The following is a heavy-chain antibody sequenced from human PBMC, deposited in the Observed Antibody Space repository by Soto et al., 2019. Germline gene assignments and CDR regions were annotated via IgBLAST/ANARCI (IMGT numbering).Heavy chain of an antibody. V-gene: IGHV4-59*08. CDR1: GGSISSYY. CDR2: IYYSGGT. Sequence: PSETLSLTCTVSGGSISSYYWSWIRQPPGKGLEWIGYIYYSGGTNYNPSLKSRVTISVDTSKNQFSLKLSSVTAADTAVYYCARLGYSSSSDYWGQGTLVTVSS. J-gene: IGHJ4*02. CDR3: ARLGYSSSSDY. D-gene: IGHD6-13*01.